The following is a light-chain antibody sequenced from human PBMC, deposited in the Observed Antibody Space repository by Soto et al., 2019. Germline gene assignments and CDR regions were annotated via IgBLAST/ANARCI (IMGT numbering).Light chain of an antibody. CDR3: LQYNKRPPMT. V-gene: IGKV1-5*03. Sequence: DIQITQTTSSLSASVGDRVTITCRASQSISSWLAWYQQKPGEAPKLLTYKASSLESGVPSRFSGCGSGKEVTLTISGVPAEDFTVYYCLQYNKRPPMTFGRGTRLEIK. CDR2: KAS. CDR1: QSISSW. J-gene: IGKJ5*01.